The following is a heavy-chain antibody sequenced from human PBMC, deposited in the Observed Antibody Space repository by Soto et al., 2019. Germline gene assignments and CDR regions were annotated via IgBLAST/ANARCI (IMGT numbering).Heavy chain of an antibody. CDR1: GFIFSDYG. CDR2: ISSDGFTK. Sequence: QVQLVDSGGGVVQPGRSLRLSCAASGFIFSDYGMHWVRQAPGKGLEWVAVISSDGFTKNYGGSVKGRFTISRDNSKNILYLEMNSLRVDXXXMYYCAKEAGAWFHFDYWGQGTLVTVSX. CDR3: AKEAGAWFHFDY. V-gene: IGHV3-30*18. D-gene: IGHD6-19*01. J-gene: IGHJ4*02.